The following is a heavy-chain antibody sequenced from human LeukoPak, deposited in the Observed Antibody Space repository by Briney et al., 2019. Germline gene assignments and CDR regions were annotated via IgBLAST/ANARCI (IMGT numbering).Heavy chain of an antibody. Sequence: GGSLRLSCAAPGFTFSSYWMNWVRQAPGKGLEWVANIKKDGSERYYVDSVKGRFTISRNNTKKSLYLQMNTLRAEDTAVYYCARDLAGPPQEAFDIWGQGTMVTVS. CDR3: ARDLAGPPQEAFDI. CDR2: IKKDGSER. CDR1: GFTFSSYW. J-gene: IGHJ3*02. V-gene: IGHV3-7*01.